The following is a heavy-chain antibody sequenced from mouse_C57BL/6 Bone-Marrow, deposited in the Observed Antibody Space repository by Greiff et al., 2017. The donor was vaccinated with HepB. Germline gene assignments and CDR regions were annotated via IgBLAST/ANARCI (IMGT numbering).Heavy chain of an antibody. Sequence: QVQLQQPGAELVKPGASVKLSCKASGYTFTSYWMQWVKQRPGQGLEWIGEIDPSDSYNNYNQKFKGKATLTVDTSSSTAYMQLSSLTSEDSAVYYCARHDGYYSYWYFDVWGTGTTVTVSS. V-gene: IGHV1-50*01. CDR2: IDPSDSYN. D-gene: IGHD2-3*01. CDR1: GYTFTSYW. J-gene: IGHJ1*03. CDR3: ARHDGYYSYWYFDV.